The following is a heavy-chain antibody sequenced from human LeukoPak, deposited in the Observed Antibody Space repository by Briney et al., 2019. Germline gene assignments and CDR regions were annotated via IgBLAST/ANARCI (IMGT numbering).Heavy chain of an antibody. J-gene: IGHJ5*02. D-gene: IGHD2-15*01. Sequence: PGGSLRLSCAASGFTFSSYGMHWVRQAPGKGLEWVAVISYGGSNKYYADSVKGRFTISRDNSKNTLYLQMNSLRAEDTAVYYCAKAEGYCSGGSCYQVNWFDPWGQGTLVTVSS. CDR1: GFTFSSYG. CDR3: AKAEGYCSGGSCYQVNWFDP. V-gene: IGHV3-30*18. CDR2: ISYGGSNK.